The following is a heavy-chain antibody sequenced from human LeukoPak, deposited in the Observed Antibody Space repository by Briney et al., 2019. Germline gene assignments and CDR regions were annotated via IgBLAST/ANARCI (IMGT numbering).Heavy chain of an antibody. Sequence: GASVKVSCKASGYTFTGYYMHWVRQAPGQGLEWMGWINPNSGGTNYAQKFQGRVTMTRDTSISTAYMELSRLRSDDTAVYYCASQHDFWSGYYAFDYWGQGTLVTVSS. J-gene: IGHJ4*02. D-gene: IGHD3-3*01. CDR2: INPNSGGT. CDR3: ASQHDFWSGYYAFDY. V-gene: IGHV1-2*02. CDR1: GYTFTGYY.